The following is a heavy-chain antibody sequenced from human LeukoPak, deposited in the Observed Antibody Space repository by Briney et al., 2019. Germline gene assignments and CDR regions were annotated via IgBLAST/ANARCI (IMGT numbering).Heavy chain of an antibody. D-gene: IGHD2-15*01. J-gene: IGHJ3*02. CDR1: GFTFSSYE. V-gene: IGHV3-30*04. CDR3: ARDSTPVGDAFDI. CDR2: ISYDGSNK. Sequence: GGSLRLSWAASGFTFSSYEMNWVRQAAGKGLEWVAVISYDGSNKYYADSVKGRFTISRDNSKNTLYLQMNSLRVEDTAVYYCARDSTPVGDAFDIWGQGTMVTVSS.